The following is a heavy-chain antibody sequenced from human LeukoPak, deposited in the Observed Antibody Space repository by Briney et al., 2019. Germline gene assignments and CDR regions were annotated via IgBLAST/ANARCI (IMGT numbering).Heavy chain of an antibody. CDR3: ARIMITFGGAYYMDV. CDR1: GFTFSSYA. Sequence: GGSLRLSCAASGFTFSSYAMSWVRQAPGKGLEWVANIKQDGSEKYYVDSVKGRFTISRDNAKNSLYLQMNSLRAEDTAVYYCARIMITFGGAYYMDVWGKGTTVTISS. CDR2: IKQDGSEK. V-gene: IGHV3-7*01. D-gene: IGHD3-16*01. J-gene: IGHJ6*03.